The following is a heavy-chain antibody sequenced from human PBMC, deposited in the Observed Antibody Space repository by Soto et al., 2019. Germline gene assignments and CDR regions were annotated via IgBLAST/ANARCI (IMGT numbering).Heavy chain of an antibody. CDR2: ISYDGSNK. V-gene: IGHV3-30*18. CDR1: GFTFSSYG. J-gene: IGHJ4*02. D-gene: IGHD3-16*02. CDR3: AKDMITFGGVIVLFDY. Sequence: PGGSLRLSCAASGFTFSSYGMHWVRQAPGKGLEWVAVISYDGSNKYYADSVKGRFTISRDNSKNTLYLQMNSLRAEDTAVYYCAKDMITFGGVIVLFDYWGQGTLVTVSS.